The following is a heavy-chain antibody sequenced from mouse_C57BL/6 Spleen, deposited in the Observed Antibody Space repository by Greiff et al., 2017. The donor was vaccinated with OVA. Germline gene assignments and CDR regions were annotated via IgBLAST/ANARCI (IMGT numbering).Heavy chain of an antibody. D-gene: IGHD1-1*01. J-gene: IGHJ2*01. CDR3: ARGVITTVVATYYFDY. CDR1: GYTFTSYG. CDR2: IYPRSGNT. V-gene: IGHV1-81*01. Sequence: VQLQQSGAELVKPGASVKLSCKASGYTFTSYGISWVKQRTGQGLEWIGEIYPRSGNTYYNEKFKGKATLTADKSSSTAYMELRSLTSEDSAVYFCARGVITTVVATYYFDYWGQGTTLTVSS.